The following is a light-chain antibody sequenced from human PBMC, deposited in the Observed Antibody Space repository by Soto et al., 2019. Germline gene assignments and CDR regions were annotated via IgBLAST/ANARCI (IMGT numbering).Light chain of an antibody. V-gene: IGLV1-44*01. CDR3: AAWDDSLNGYVV. CDR1: SSNIGSYT. CDR2: TNN. J-gene: IGLJ2*01. Sequence: QSVLTQPPSASGTPGQRVTISCSGSSSNIGSYTVNWYQHLPGTAPKLLIYTNNQRPSGVPDRFSGSKSGTSASLSISGLQSEDEADDYCAAWDDSLNGYVVFGGGTKLTVL.